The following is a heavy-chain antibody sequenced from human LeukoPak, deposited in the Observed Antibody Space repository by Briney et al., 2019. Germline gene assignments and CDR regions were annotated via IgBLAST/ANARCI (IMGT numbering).Heavy chain of an antibody. J-gene: IGHJ3*02. Sequence: PGRPLRLSCAASGFTFDDYAMHWVRQAPGKGLEWVSGITWNSDTIDYADSVKGRFTISRDNAKNSLYLQMNSLRAEDTALYYCAKDTTYYYDSSGYDGFDIWGQGTMVTVSS. CDR2: ITWNSDTI. V-gene: IGHV3-9*01. CDR1: GFTFDDYA. D-gene: IGHD3-22*01. CDR3: AKDTTYYYDSSGYDGFDI.